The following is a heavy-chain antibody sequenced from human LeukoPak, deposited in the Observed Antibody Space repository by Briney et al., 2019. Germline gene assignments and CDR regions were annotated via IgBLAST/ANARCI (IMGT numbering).Heavy chain of an antibody. CDR3: AKGEILFDY. V-gene: IGHV3-30*18. Sequence: GGSLRLSCAASGFTFSSYGMHWVRQAPGKGLEWVAVISYDGSNKYYADSVKGRFTISGDNSKNTLYLQMNSLRAEDTAVYYCAKGEILFDYWGQGTLVTVSS. J-gene: IGHJ4*02. CDR1: GFTFSSYG. D-gene: IGHD5-24*01. CDR2: ISYDGSNK.